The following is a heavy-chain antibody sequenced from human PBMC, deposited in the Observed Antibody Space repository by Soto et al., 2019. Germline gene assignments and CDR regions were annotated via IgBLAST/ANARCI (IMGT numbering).Heavy chain of an antibody. V-gene: IGHV3-74*01. J-gene: IGHJ4*02. CDR3: VPRLNPRVPDH. CDR1: GFPFTNYW. Sequence: QVVESGGGLVPPGGSLRLSCAASGFPFTNYWMNWVRQTPGKGLMWVSRISPDGSDVGYADSVEGRFTVSRDNAKNTLYLQIDSLTVEDTAVYYCVPRLNPRVPDHWGQGTLVTV. CDR2: ISPDGSDV. D-gene: IGHD3-22*01.